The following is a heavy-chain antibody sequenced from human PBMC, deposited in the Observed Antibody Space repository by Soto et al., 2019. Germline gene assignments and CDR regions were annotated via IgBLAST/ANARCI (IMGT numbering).Heavy chain of an antibody. CDR1: GGSISSGDYY. CDR3: ARETGTRDYYYGMDV. J-gene: IGHJ6*02. D-gene: IGHD1-7*01. Sequence: QVQLQESGPGLVKPSQTLSLTCTVSGGSISSGDYYWSWIRQPPGKGLEWIGYIYYSGSTYYNPSLKRRVTISVDTSKNQFSLKLSSVTAADTAVYYCARETGTRDYYYGMDVWGQGTTVTVSS. V-gene: IGHV4-30-4*01. CDR2: IYYSGST.